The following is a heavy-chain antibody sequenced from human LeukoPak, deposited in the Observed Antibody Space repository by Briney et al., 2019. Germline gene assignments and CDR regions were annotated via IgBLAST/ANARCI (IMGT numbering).Heavy chain of an antibody. CDR2: INHSGST. CDR1: GGSFSGYY. CDR3: ARWSGTSRDPYYGMDV. Sequence: SETLSLTCAVYGGSFSGYYWSWIRQPPGKGLEWIGEINHSGSTNYNPSLKSRVTISVDTSKNQFSLKLSSVTAADTAVYYCARWSGTSRDPYYGMDVWGQGTTVTVSS. V-gene: IGHV4-34*01. J-gene: IGHJ6*02.